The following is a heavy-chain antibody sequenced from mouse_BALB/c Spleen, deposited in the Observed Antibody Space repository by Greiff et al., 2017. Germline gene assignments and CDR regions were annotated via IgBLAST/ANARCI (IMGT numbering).Heavy chain of an antibody. CDR1: GYTFTDYA. D-gene: IGHD1-1*01. J-gene: IGHJ3*01. CDR2: ISTYYGDA. CDR3: ARSHYSGSGFAY. V-gene: IGHV1S137*01. Sequence: QVQLQQSGAELVRPGVSVKISCKGSGYTFTDYAMHWVKQSHAKSLEWIGVISTYYGDASNNQKFKGKATMTVDKSSITAYMELARLTSEDSAIYYCARSHYSGSGFAYWGQGTLVTVSA.